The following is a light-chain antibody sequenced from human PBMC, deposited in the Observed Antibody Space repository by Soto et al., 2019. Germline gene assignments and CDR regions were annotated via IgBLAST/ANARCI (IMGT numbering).Light chain of an antibody. CDR2: DAS. V-gene: IGKV1-5*01. Sequence: DIQMTQSPSTLSASVGDRVTITCRASQSISSWLAWYQQKPGKAPKVLIYDASTLQSGVPSRFSGGGSGTEFTLTITSLQPDDFATYYCQEYNTYSRTFGQGTKVEVK. CDR3: QEYNTYSRT. CDR1: QSISSW. J-gene: IGKJ1*01.